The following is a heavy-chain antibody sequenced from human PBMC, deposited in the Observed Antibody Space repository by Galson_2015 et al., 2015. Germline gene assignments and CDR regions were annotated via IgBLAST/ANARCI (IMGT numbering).Heavy chain of an antibody. CDR1: GFTFTTYA. D-gene: IGHD3-9*01. V-gene: IGHV3-23*01. CDR2: IGASGIIS. J-gene: IGHJ6*03. CDR3: AKGLTRDYYYYMDV. Sequence: SLRLSCAASGFTFTTYAMTWVRQAPGKGLEWVSGIGASGIISYYADSVKGRFTISRDNSKNTLYLLMNSLRVEDTAAYYCAKGLTRDYYYYMDVWGKGTTVTVSS.